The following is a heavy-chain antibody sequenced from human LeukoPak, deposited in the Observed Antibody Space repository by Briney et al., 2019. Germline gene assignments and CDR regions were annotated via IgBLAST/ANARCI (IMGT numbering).Heavy chain of an antibody. Sequence: SGTLSLTCAVSGGSISSSNWWSWVRQPPGKGLEWIGEIYHSGSTNYNPSLKSRVTISVDRSKNQFSLKLSSVTAADTAVYYCARAGMIVVVPYFEYWGQGTLVTVSS. J-gene: IGHJ4*02. CDR1: GGSISSSNW. CDR3: ARAGMIVVVPYFEY. CDR2: IYHSGST. V-gene: IGHV4-4*02. D-gene: IGHD3-22*01.